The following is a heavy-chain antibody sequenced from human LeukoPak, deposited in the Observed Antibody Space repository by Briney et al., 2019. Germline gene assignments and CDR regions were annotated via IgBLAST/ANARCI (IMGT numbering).Heavy chain of an antibody. CDR1: GYTFTIYA. J-gene: IGHJ4*02. D-gene: IGHD6-19*01. V-gene: IGHV7-4-1*02. Sequence: GASVNVSCKASGYTFTIYAMNWVRQAPGQGLEWMGWINTNTGNPTYAQGFTGRFVFSLDTSVSTAYLQISSLKAEDTAVYYCTRSPSYSSGWRLDYWGQGTLVTVSS. CDR3: TRSPSYSSGWRLDY. CDR2: INTNTGNP.